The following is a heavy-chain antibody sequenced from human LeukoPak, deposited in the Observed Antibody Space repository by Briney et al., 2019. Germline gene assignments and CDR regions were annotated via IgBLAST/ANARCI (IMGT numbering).Heavy chain of an antibody. J-gene: IGHJ5*02. Sequence: PSETLSLTCAVSGYSISSGYYWGWIRQPPGKGLEWIGSIYHSGSTYYNPSLKSRVTISVDTSKNQFSLKLSSVTAADTAVYYCARDGGRDWFDPWGPGTLVTVSS. D-gene: IGHD6-25*01. CDR2: IYHSGST. V-gene: IGHV4-38-2*02. CDR3: ARDGGRDWFDP. CDR1: GYSISSGYY.